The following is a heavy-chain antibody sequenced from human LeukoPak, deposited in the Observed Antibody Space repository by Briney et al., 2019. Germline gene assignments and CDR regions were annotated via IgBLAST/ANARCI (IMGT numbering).Heavy chain of an antibody. D-gene: IGHD5-18*01. V-gene: IGHV3-73*01. Sequence: GGSRRLSSAASGFTFSGSAMHCVRQASGKGLEWVGRIRSKANSYATAYAASVKGRFTISRDDSKNTAYLQMNSLRTEDTAVYYCTRHADLVDTAMGGMTDWGQGTLVTVSS. CDR3: TRHADLVDTAMGGMTD. CDR2: IRSKANSYAT. CDR1: GFTFSGSA. J-gene: IGHJ4*02.